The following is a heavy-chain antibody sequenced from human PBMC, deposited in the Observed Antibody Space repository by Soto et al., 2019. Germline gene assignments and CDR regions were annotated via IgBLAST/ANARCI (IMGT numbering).Heavy chain of an antibody. Sequence: QVQLQESGPGLVKPSQTLSLTCTVSGGSISSGDYYWSWIRQPPGKGLEWIGYIYYSGSTYYNPSRKSRVTISVDTSKNQFSLKLSSVTAADTAVYYCARDRGPVEMATMMGLFDYWGQGTLVTVSS. V-gene: IGHV4-30-4*01. CDR3: ARDRGPVEMATMMGLFDY. CDR1: GGSISSGDYY. D-gene: IGHD5-12*01. J-gene: IGHJ4*02. CDR2: IYYSGST.